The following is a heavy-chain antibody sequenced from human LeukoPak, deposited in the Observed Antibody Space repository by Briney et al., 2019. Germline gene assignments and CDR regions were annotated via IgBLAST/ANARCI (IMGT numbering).Heavy chain of an antibody. Sequence: PSETLSLTCTVSGGSISSYYWSWIRQPPGKGLEWIGYIYYSGSTNYNPSLKSRVTISVDTSKNQFSLKLSSVTAADTAVYYCARGPMYSGSYSIDYWGQRTLVTVSS. CDR3: ARGPMYSGSYSIDY. D-gene: IGHD1-26*01. J-gene: IGHJ4*02. CDR1: GGSISSYY. CDR2: IYYSGST. V-gene: IGHV4-59*01.